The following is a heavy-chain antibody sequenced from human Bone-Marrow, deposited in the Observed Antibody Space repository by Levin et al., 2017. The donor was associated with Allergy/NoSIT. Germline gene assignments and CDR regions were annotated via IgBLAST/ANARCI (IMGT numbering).Heavy chain of an antibody. D-gene: IGHD2-15*01. CDR1: GFTFSNAW. J-gene: IGHJ6*02. V-gene: IGHV3-15*01. CDR3: TNICSGGSCYPYYYDGMDV. Sequence: KSGGSLRLSCAASGFTFSNAWMSWVRQAPGKGLEWVGRIKSKTDGGTTDYAAPVKGRFTISRDDSKNTLYLQMNSLKTEDTAVYYCTNICSGGSCYPYYYDGMDVWGQGTTVTVSS. CDR2: IKSKTDGGTT.